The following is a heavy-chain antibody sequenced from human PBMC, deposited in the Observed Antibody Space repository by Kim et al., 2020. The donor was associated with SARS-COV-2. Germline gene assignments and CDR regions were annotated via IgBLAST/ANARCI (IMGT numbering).Heavy chain of an antibody. V-gene: IGHV3-23*03. CDR2: IYSGGSST. CDR3: AKGEYDFAGAFDI. CDR1: GFTFSSYA. D-gene: IGHD3-3*01. Sequence: GGSLRLSCAASGFTFSSYAMSWVRQAPGKGLEWVSVIYSGGSSTYYADSVKGRFTISRDNSKNTLYLQMNSLRAEDTAVYYCAKGEYDFAGAFDIWGQGTMVTVSS. J-gene: IGHJ3*02.